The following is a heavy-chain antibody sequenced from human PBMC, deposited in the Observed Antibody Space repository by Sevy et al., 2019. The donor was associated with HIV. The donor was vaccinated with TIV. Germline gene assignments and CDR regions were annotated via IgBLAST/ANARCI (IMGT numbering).Heavy chain of an antibody. CDR1: GDSISSGIYS. CDR3: ARDSGDYPYYFDH. Sequence: SETLSLTCAVSGDSISSGIYSWNWIRQPPGKGLEWIGYIYHTGNTYYNPLLRSRVTISVETSKNHFSLKLTSVTAADTAVYYCARDSGDYPYYFDHWGQGTLVTVSS. V-gene: IGHV4-30-2*01. D-gene: IGHD2-21*02. J-gene: IGHJ4*02. CDR2: IYHTGNT.